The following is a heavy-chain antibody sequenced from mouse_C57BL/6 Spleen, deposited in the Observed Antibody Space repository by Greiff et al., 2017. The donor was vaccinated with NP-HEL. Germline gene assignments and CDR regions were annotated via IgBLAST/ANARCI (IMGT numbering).Heavy chain of an antibody. Sequence: QVQLQQPGAELVRPGTSVKLSCKASGYTFTSYWMHWVKQRPGQGLEWIGVIDPSDSYTNYNQQFKGKATLTVDTSSSTAYMQLSSLTSEDSAVYYCAIITTVVDYFDYWGQGTTLTVSS. CDR3: AIITTVVDYFDY. V-gene: IGHV1-59*01. CDR2: IDPSDSYT. D-gene: IGHD1-1*01. CDR1: GYTFTSYW. J-gene: IGHJ2*01.